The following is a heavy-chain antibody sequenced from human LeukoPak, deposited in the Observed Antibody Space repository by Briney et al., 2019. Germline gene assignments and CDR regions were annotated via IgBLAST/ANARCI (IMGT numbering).Heavy chain of an antibody. V-gene: IGHV6-1*01. CDR3: ARRLTQYDCFDP. CDR1: GDSVSSNSVT. CDR2: TYYRSTWYN. J-gene: IGHJ5*02. Sequence: SQTLSLTCAISGDSVSSNSVTWNWIRQSPSRGHEWLGRTYYRSTWYNDYAVSVRGRITVNPDTSKNQFSLHLNSATPEDTAVYYCARRLTQYDCFDPWGQGILVTVSS. D-gene: IGHD2-2*01.